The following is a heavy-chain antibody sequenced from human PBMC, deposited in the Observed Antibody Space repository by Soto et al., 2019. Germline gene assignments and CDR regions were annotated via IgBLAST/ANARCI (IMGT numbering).Heavy chain of an antibody. J-gene: IGHJ6*02. CDR3: ARLRGYSYGYYYYGMDV. CDR1: GGPFSGSY. V-gene: IGHV4-34*01. D-gene: IGHD5-18*01. CDR2: DNHSGST. Sequence: SETLSLTCAVYGGPFSGSYWSWIRQPPGKGLEWIGEDNHSGSTNYNPSLKSTVTISVNTPKNKFSLKLSSVTAADTAVYFCARLRGYSYGYYYYGMDVWGQGTTVTVSS.